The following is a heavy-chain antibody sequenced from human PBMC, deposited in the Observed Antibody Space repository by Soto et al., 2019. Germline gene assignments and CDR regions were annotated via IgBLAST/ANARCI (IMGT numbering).Heavy chain of an antibody. D-gene: IGHD3-10*01. J-gene: IGHJ4*02. CDR3: ARVYGYYYGSGSSDY. Sequence: GGSLRLSCAASGFTFSSYSMNWVRQAPGKGLEWVSSISSSSSYIYYADSVKGRFTISRDNAKNSLYLQMNSLRAEDTAVYYCARVYGYYYGSGSSDYWGQGTLVTVSS. CDR2: ISSSSSYI. V-gene: IGHV3-21*01. CDR1: GFTFSSYS.